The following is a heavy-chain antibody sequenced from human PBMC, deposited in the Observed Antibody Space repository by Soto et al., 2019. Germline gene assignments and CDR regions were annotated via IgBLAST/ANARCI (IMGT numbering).Heavy chain of an antibody. CDR3: ARKTDSIPSGGDV. V-gene: IGHV3-53*04. CDR1: GFAVRHNY. D-gene: IGHD3-10*01. CDR2: IYSGGDT. Sequence: EVQLVESGGGLVQPGGSLRLSCTASGFAVRHNYMTWVRQAPGKGLEWVSLIYSGGDTAYADSVKGRFTISRHTSQNTLYLQMNSLGAEDTAFYYCARKTDSIPSGGDVWGKGTAVTVSS. J-gene: IGHJ6*04.